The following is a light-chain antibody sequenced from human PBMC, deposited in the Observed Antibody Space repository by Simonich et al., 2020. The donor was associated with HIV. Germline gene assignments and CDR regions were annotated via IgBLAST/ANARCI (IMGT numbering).Light chain of an antibody. CDR1: QRLVHSDGNTY. J-gene: IGKJ1*01. CDR3: MQGTLWWT. CDR2: KVS. V-gene: IGKV2-30*02. Sequence: DIVMTQSPLSLPVTPGEPASISCRSSQRLVHSDGNTYLNWYHQRPGQSPRRLIYKVSNRDSGVPDRFSGSGSDTDFTLKISRVEAEDVGIYYCMQGTLWWTFGQGTKVEIK.